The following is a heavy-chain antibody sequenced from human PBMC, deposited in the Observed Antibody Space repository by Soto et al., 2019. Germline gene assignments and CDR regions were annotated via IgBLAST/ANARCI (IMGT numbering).Heavy chain of an antibody. J-gene: IGHJ5*02. Sequence: QLQLQESGPGLVKPSETLSLTCTVSGVSIGSTSYYWGWIRQPPGRGLEWIGSVYYSGTTYYHPSLKSRVTISVDTSRNQFSLSLRSVTAADTAMYFCARIHDCSGGSCYSGILFSWFDPWGQGTLVTVSS. CDR2: VYYSGTT. D-gene: IGHD2-15*01. CDR1: GVSIGSTSYY. CDR3: ARIHDCSGGSCYSGILFSWFDP. V-gene: IGHV4-39*01.